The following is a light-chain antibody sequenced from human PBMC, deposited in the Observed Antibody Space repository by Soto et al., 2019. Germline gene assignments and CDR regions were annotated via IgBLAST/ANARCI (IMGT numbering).Light chain of an antibody. Sequence: EIVLTQSPATLSLSPGERATLSCRASQSVSSYLAWYHQKPGQATRLLIYDSSTRATRIPARFSGSGSGTDYALTISSLEPEDFAVYECQHRSNWPPLTFGGGNKVEI. CDR1: QSVSSY. CDR3: QHRSNWPPLT. J-gene: IGKJ4*01. CDR2: DSS. V-gene: IGKV3-11*01.